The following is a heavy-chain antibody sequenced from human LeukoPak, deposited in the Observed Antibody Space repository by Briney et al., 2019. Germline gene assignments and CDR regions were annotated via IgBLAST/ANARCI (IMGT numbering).Heavy chain of an antibody. D-gene: IGHD6-19*01. CDR2: IEPDGSRK. V-gene: IGHV3-7*01. J-gene: IGHJ6*02. Sequence: GGSLTLSCAASGFTFSIYWMTWVRQAPGKGLEWVANIEPDGSRKYYVDSVQGRFTISRDNTKNSLFLQMNSLRAEDTAVYYCYSTGWHEYYYTGMDVWGQGTTVTVSS. CDR1: GFTFSIYW. CDR3: YSTGWHEYYYTGMDV.